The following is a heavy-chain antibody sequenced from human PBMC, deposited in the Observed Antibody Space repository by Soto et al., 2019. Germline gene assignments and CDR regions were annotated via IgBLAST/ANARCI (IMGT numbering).Heavy chain of an antibody. CDR1: GGSISSYY. CDR2: IYYSGST. V-gene: IGHV4-59*08. J-gene: IGHJ4*02. CDR3: ARAWGGNVFDY. D-gene: IGHD3-16*01. Sequence: NPSETLSLTCTVSGGSISSYYWSWIRQPPGKGLEWIGYIYYSGSTNYNPSLKSRVTISVDTSKNQFSLKLSSVTAADTAVYYCARAWGGNVFDYWGQGTLVTVSS.